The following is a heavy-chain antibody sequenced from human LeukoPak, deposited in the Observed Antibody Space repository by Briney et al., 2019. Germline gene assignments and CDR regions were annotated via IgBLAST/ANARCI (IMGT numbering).Heavy chain of an antibody. V-gene: IGHV1-18*01. J-gene: IGHJ5*02. CDR2: ISAYNNNT. Sequence: ASVKVSCETSGYTFTNYGISWARQARGHGLEWMGWISAYNNNTSFAQKFQDRVSMTTDTSTGTAYVELRSLRSDDTAIYYCARVQYNWSDKHQWFDPWGQGTLVTVSS. CDR3: ARVQYNWSDKHQWFDP. CDR1: GYTFTNYG. D-gene: IGHD1-1*01.